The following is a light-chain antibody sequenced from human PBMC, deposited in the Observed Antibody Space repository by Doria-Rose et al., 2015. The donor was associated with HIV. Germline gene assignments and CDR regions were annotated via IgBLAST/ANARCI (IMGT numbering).Light chain of an antibody. CDR1: QRFSSTY. V-gene: IGKV3-20*01. Sequence: TQSPGTLSSSPGERATLSCRASQRFSSTYLAWYQQKPGQAPSLLIYDGSTRATGIPDRFSASGSGTDFTLTINRLEPEDSALYYCHQYGTSWTFGQGTKVEI. CDR3: HQYGTSWT. J-gene: IGKJ1*01. CDR2: DGS.